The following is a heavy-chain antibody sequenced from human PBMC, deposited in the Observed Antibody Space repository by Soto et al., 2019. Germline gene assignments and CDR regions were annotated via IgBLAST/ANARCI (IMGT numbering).Heavy chain of an antibody. D-gene: IGHD3-22*01. CDR2: IYYSGST. J-gene: IGHJ3*02. CDR1: GGSISSGGYY. V-gene: IGHV4-31*03. CDR3: AREKPRPYYYDSSGPLDAFDI. Sequence: SETLSLTCTVSGGSISSGGYYWSWIRQHPGKGLEWIGYIYYSGSTYYNPSLKSRVTISVDTSKNQFSLKLSSVTAADTAVYYCAREKPRPYYYDSSGPLDAFDIWGQGTMVTVSS.